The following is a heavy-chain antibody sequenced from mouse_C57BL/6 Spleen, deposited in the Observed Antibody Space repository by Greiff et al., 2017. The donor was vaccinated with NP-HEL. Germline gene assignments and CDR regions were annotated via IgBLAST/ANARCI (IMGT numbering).Heavy chain of an antibody. J-gene: IGHJ4*01. CDR2: INYDGSST. Sequence: EVQRVESEGGLVQPGSSMKLSCTASGFTFSDYYMAWVRQVPEKGLEWVANINYDGSSTYYLDSLKSRFIISRDNAKNILYLQMSSLKSEDTATYYCARAPNYDGSSFYAMDYWGQGTSVTVSS. D-gene: IGHD1-1*01. CDR3: ARAPNYDGSSFYAMDY. V-gene: IGHV5-16*01. CDR1: GFTFSDYY.